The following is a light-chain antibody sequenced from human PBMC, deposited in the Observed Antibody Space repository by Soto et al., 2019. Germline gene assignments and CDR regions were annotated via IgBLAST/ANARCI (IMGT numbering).Light chain of an antibody. CDR2: KAS. CDR3: QQYDRYPLT. J-gene: IGKJ4*01. V-gene: IGKV1-5*03. Sequence: IQMTQSPSTLSASVGDRVTITCRARQCIRSHLGRYQHKPGKATSLLVYKASTLESVGPLSLGGSGSGRQFNHTIRSLQSHYCASYYCQQYDRYPLTFGGGNK. CDR1: QCIRSH.